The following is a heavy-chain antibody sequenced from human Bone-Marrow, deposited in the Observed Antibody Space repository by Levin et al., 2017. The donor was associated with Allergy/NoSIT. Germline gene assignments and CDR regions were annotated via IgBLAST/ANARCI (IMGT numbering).Heavy chain of an antibody. D-gene: IGHD6-13*01. CDR3: VRDIAAGTADY. J-gene: IGHJ4*02. Sequence: GGSLRLSCAASGFTFSHYWMTWVRQAPGKGLEWVASIKNDATERYYVDSVNGRFNISRDDAKSSVSLQMSGLRVEDTAVYYCVRDIAAGTADYWGQGILVTVPS. CDR1: GFTFSHYW. CDR2: IKNDATER. V-gene: IGHV3-7*01.